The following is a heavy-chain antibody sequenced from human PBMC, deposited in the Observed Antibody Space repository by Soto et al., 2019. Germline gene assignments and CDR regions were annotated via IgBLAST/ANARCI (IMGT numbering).Heavy chain of an antibody. D-gene: IGHD1-1*01. J-gene: IGHJ4*02. V-gene: IGHV1-18*01. CDR1: GYTFTSYG. CDR3: ARGRYGDY. Sequence: QVHLVQSGAEVKKPGASVKVSCKASGYTFTSYGITWVRQAPGQGLEWMGWISAHNGNTDYAQKLQGRVIVTRDTSTSTAYMELRSLRSDDTAAYYGARGRYGDYWGQGALVTVSS. CDR2: ISAHNGNT.